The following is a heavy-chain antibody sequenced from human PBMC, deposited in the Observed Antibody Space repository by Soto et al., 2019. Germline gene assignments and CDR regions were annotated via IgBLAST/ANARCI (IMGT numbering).Heavy chain of an antibody. D-gene: IGHD4-17*01. Sequence: QVQLVQSGAEVKKPGSSVKVSCRASGGTFSSYAINWVRLAPGQGLEWMGRIIPIFITPNYAQKFQGRVTITADESTSTAYMELSSLRFEDTALYYCARGTHDYGDFNYFDPWGQGTLVTVSS. V-gene: IGHV1-69*18. CDR3: ARGTHDYGDFNYFDP. J-gene: IGHJ5*02. CDR2: IIPIFITP. CDR1: GGTFSSYA.